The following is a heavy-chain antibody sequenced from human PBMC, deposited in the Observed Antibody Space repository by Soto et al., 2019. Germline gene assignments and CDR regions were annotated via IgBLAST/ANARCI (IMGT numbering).Heavy chain of an antibody. CDR2: INHSGST. D-gene: IGHD3-22*01. V-gene: IGHV4-34*01. CDR1: GGSFSGYY. Sequence: SETLSLTCAVYGGSFSGYYWSWIRQPPGKGLEWIWEINHSGSTNYNPSLKSRVTISVDTSKNQFSLKLSSVTAADTAVYYCARTRGADYYDSSGYYYDYWGQGTLVTVSS. CDR3: ARTRGADYYDSSGYYYDY. J-gene: IGHJ4*02.